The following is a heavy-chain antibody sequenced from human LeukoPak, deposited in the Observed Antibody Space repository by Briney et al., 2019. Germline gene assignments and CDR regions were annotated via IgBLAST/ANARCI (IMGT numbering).Heavy chain of an antibody. J-gene: IGHJ4*02. CDR1: GFTFSSYG. Sequence: PGRSLRLSCAASGFTFSSYGMHWVRQAPGKGLEWVAVIWYDGSNKYYADSVKGRFTISRDNSKNTLYLQMNSLRAEYTAVYYCARDQPYYYDSSGYYPDYWGQGTLVTVSS. V-gene: IGHV3-33*01. CDR3: ARDQPYYYDSSGYYPDY. CDR2: IWYDGSNK. D-gene: IGHD3-22*01.